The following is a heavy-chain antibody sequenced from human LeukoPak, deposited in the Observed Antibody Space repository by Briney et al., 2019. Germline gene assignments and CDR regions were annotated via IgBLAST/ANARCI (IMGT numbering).Heavy chain of an antibody. D-gene: IGHD3-9*01. CDR2: INWNGGST. CDR3: ARVNFDWLGNYYYMDV. Sequence: PGGSLRLSCAASGFTVSSNYMSWVRQAPGKGLEWVSGINWNGGSTGYADSVKGRFTISRDNAKNSLYLQMNSLRAEDTALYHCARVNFDWLGNYYYMDVWGKGTTVTISS. V-gene: IGHV3-20*01. CDR1: GFTVSSNY. J-gene: IGHJ6*03.